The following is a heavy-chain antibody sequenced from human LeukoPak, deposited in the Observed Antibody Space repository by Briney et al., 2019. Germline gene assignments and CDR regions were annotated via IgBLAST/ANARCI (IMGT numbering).Heavy chain of an antibody. CDR1: GGSISSYY. D-gene: IGHD3-10*01. V-gene: IGHV4-59*01. Sequence: PSETLSLTCTVSGGSISSYYWSWIRQPPGKGLEWIGYIYYSGSTNYNPSLKSRVTISVDTSKNQFSLELSSVTAADTAVYYCAREGYYGSGALIDYWGQGTLVTVSS. CDR3: AREGYYGSGALIDY. CDR2: IYYSGST. J-gene: IGHJ4*02.